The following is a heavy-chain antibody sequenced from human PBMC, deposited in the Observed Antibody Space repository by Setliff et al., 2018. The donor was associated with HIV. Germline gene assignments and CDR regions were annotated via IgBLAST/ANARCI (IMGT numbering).Heavy chain of an antibody. J-gene: IGHJ4*02. CDR1: GASVSGSSSY. CDR3: AREESIAAPLDS. Sequence: SETLSLTCTVAGASVSGSSSYWGWIRQPPGKGLEWIGSIFYSGSTYYNPSLKRRVTISVDTCKNQFSLKLSSVTAADTALYYCAREESIAAPLDSWGQGILVTVSS. CDR2: IFYSGST. V-gene: IGHV4-39*02. D-gene: IGHD6-6*01.